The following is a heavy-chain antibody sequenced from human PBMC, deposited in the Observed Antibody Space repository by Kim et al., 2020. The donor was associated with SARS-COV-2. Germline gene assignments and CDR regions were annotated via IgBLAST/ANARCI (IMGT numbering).Heavy chain of an antibody. V-gene: IGHV3-73*01. D-gene: IGHD1-1*01. CDR2: ITSSVYSNAT. CDR1: GFTFSDSP. J-gene: IGHJ3*01. CDR3: TRSPGTTLAFGNAFD. Sequence: GGSLRLSCTASGFTFSDSPIHWVRQAPGKGLEWVGRITSSVYSNATSYAASGKGRFTISSAETARTPYLQMNSLKTEATAVCSCTRSPGTTLAFGNAFD.